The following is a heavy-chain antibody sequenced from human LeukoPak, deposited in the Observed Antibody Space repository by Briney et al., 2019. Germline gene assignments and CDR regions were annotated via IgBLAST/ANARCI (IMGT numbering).Heavy chain of an antibody. V-gene: IGHV1-18*01. CDR3: ARGMSGYTEDPFDI. CDR2: ISAYNGNT. Sequence: ASVKVSCKASGYTFTSYGISWVRQAPGQGLEWMGWISAYNGNTNYAQKFHGRVTLTRDTSTSTAYMELRSLRSDDTAVYFCARGMSGYTEDPFDIWGQGTVVTVSS. CDR1: GYTFTSYG. D-gene: IGHD2-2*02. J-gene: IGHJ3*02.